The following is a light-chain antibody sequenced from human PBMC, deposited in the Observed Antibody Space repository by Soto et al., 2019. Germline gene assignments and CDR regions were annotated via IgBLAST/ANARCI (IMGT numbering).Light chain of an antibody. CDR3: MQSTQLPPT. J-gene: IGKJ5*01. CDR2: EVS. CDR1: QSLLHITGETS. Sequence: DVVMTQTPLSLSVAPGQPASTSCKSSQSLLHITGETSLFWYLQKPGQSPQLLIYEVSTRVSGVPDRVSGSGSGTDFTLEISRVETDDVGIYYCMQSTQLPPTFGQGTRLGIE. V-gene: IGKV2D-29*02.